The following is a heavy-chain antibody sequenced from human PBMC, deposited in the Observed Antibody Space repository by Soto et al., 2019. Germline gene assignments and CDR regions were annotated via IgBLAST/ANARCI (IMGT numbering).Heavy chain of an antibody. CDR1: GFTFSSYA. J-gene: IGHJ4*02. CDR3: ARDGSDGGSCWRTYFGY. D-gene: IGHD2-15*01. V-gene: IGHV3-30-3*01. CDR2: ISYDGGIE. Sequence: QVQLVESGGGVVQPGRSLRLSCAASGFTFSSYAMHWVRQAPGKGLEWVAIISYDGGIEYYADSVKGRFTISRDNPLNXXFLQMNSLRAEDTAVYYCARDGSDGGSCWRTYFGYWGQGTLVTVSS.